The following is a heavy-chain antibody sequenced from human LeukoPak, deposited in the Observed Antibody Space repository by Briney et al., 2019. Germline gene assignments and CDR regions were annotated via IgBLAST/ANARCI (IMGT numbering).Heavy chain of an antibody. D-gene: IGHD2-8*01. CDR2: IYYSGST. Sequence: TSETLTLTCTVSGGSISSSSYYWGWIRQPPGKGLEWIGSIYYSGSTYYNPSLKSRVTISVDTSKNQFSLKLSSVTAADTAVYYCASAYCTNGVCYGASTRPNWFDPWGQGTLVTVSS. CDR3: ASAYCTNGVCYGASTRPNWFDP. J-gene: IGHJ5*02. CDR1: GGSISSSSYY. V-gene: IGHV4-39*07.